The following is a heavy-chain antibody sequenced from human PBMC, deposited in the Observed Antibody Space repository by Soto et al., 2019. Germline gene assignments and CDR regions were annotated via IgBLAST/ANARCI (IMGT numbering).Heavy chain of an antibody. J-gene: IGHJ4*02. Sequence: PGEALKISCKGSGYSFTSYWIGWVRQMPGKGLEWMGIIYPGDSDTRYSPSFQGQVTITADKSISTAYLQWSSLKAADTAMYYCGRLFYDSSGYGPLFDYWGQGTLVTVSS. CDR3: GRLFYDSSGYGPLFDY. D-gene: IGHD3-22*01. CDR2: IYPGDSDT. V-gene: IGHV5-51*01. CDR1: GYSFTSYW.